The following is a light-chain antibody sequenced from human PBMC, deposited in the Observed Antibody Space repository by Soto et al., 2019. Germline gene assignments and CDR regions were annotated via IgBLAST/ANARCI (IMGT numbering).Light chain of an antibody. V-gene: IGKV3-11*01. CDR1: QNVSTY. Sequence: EIVLTQSPATLSLSPGERATLSCRASQNVSTYLAWYQQKPGQAPRLLIYDASNRATGIPARFSGSGSGTDFTLTISSLEXXXXAXXXCXXRTNWLTFGPGTKVDIK. J-gene: IGKJ3*01. CDR2: DAS. CDR3: XXRTNWLT.